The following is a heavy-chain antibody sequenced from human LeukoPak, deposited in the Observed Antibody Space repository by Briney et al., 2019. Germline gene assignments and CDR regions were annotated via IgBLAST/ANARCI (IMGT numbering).Heavy chain of an antibody. D-gene: IGHD1-7*01. V-gene: IGHV1-2*02. CDR3: ARDWDPITGTTRWFDP. J-gene: IGHJ5*02. CDR1: GYTFTGYY. CDR2: INTASGVA. Sequence: VASVKVSCKASGYTFTGYYVHWVRQAPGQGLEWMAWINTASGVANYAQKFQGRVTLTRDKSSTTVYMELSSLRSDDTALYYCARDWDPITGTTRWFDPWGQGTLVTVSS.